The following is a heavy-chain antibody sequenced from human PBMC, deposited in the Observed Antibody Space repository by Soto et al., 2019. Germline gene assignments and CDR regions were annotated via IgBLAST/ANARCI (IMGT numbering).Heavy chain of an antibody. D-gene: IGHD3-10*01. V-gene: IGHV3-23*01. CDR3: AKVLMGILRGNFDY. J-gene: IGHJ4*02. CDR2: ITGSGDKT. CDR1: GFTFSNYA. Sequence: GGSLRLSRADSGFTFSNYAMSWVRQAPGKGLEWVSGITGSGDKTYYADSVKGRFTISRDNSESTLYLQMNSLRVEDTAEYYCAKVLMGILRGNFDYWRQGTQVTVSS.